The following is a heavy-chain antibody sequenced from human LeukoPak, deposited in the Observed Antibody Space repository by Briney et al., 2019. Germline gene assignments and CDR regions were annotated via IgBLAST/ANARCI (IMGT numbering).Heavy chain of an antibody. CDR3: ARSRGYWFDP. Sequence: SETLSLTCTVSGGSISSGGYYWSWIRQPAGKGLEWIGRIYTSGNTNYNPSLKSRATISVDTSKNQFSLELSSVTAADTAVYYCARSRGYWFDPWGQGTLVTVSS. CDR2: IYTSGNT. CDR1: GGSISSGGYY. V-gene: IGHV4-61*02. J-gene: IGHJ5*02.